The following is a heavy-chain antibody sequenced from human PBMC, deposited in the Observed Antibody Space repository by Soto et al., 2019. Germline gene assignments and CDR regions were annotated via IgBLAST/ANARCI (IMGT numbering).Heavy chain of an antibody. Sequence: SETLSLTCTVSGVSISSSSYCWGWIRQPPGKGLEWIGSIYYRGSTYYNPSLKSRVTVSVDTSKNQFSLKLSSVTAADTAVYYCARHPSDFWFDPWGQGTLVTVSS. CDR1: GVSISSSSYC. V-gene: IGHV4-39*01. CDR3: ARHPSDFWFDP. J-gene: IGHJ5*02. D-gene: IGHD2-21*02. CDR2: IYYRGST.